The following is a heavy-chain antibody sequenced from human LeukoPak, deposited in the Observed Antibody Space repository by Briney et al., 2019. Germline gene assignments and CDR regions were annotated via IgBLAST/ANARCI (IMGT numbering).Heavy chain of an antibody. Sequence: SETLSLTCAVYGGSFSGYYWSWIRQPPGKGLEWIGEINHSGSTNYNPSLKSRVTISVDTSKNQFSLKLSSVTAADTAVYYCARFDIVVPAKYGMDVWGQGTTVTVSS. J-gene: IGHJ6*02. CDR1: GGSFSGYY. V-gene: IGHV4-34*01. CDR2: INHSGST. D-gene: IGHD2-2*01. CDR3: ARFDIVVPAKYGMDV.